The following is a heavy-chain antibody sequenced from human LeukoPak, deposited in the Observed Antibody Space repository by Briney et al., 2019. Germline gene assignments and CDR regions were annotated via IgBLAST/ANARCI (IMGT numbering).Heavy chain of an antibody. J-gene: IGHJ4*02. V-gene: IGHV4-4*09. CDR2: IYTSGST. CDR3: ATSPKVTYFDS. Sequence: SETLSLTCTVSGGSISSYYWSWIRQPPGKGLEWIGYIYTSGSTSCNPSLKSRVTISVDTSKNQFSLKLTSVTAADTGVYYCATSPKVTYFDSWGQGTLVTVSS. CDR1: GGSISSYY.